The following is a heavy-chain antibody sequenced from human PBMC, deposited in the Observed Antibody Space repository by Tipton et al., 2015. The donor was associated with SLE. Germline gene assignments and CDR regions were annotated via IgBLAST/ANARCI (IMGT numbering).Heavy chain of an antibody. D-gene: IGHD7-27*01. J-gene: IGHJ4*02. CDR2: ISSGSNYI. CDR3: ASGTGDHNY. Sequence: SLRLSCAATAFTFSTYSMNWVRQAPGKGLEWVSSISSGSNYIYYADSVKGRFTISGDNAKNSLFLQMNSLRAEDTAVYYCASGTGDHNYWGQGTLVTVSS. V-gene: IGHV3-21*01. CDR1: AFTFSTYS.